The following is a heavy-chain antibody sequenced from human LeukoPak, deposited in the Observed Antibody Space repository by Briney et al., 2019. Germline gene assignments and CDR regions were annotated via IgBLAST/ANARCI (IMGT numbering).Heavy chain of an antibody. CDR2: IYSGGST. V-gene: IGHV3-53*01. CDR1: GFTVSSNY. Sequence: GGSLRLSCAASGFTVSSNYMSWVRQARGKGREWVSVIYSGGSTYYADSVKGRFTISRDNAKNSLYLQMNSLRAEDTAVYYCARGDHYYYYMDVWGKGTTVTVSS. J-gene: IGHJ6*03. CDR3: ARGDHYYYYMDV.